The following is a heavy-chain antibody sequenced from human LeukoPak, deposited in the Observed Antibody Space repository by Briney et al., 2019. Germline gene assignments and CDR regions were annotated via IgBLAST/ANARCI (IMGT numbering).Heavy chain of an antibody. V-gene: IGHV3-23*01. CDR2: VNDAGDTT. J-gene: IGHJ4*02. CDR1: GFAFNKYA. D-gene: IGHD2-21*01. Sequence: GGSLRLSCAGSGFAFNKYAMSWVRQAPGKGLEWVAAVNDAGDTTRYADSVKGRFTISRDNFRDTLSLQMYSLRVEDTAIYYCAKSDCGGDGCKLLNYWGQGTLVTVSS. CDR3: AKSDCGGDGCKLLNY.